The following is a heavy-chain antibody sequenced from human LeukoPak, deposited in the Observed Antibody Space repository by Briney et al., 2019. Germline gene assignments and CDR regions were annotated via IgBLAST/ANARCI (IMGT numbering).Heavy chain of an antibody. D-gene: IGHD3-3*01. CDR3: ARGGPHYDFWSGYPGY. CDR1: GYTFTSYY. CDR2: INPSGGST. Sequence: ASVKVSCKASGYTFTSYYMHWVRQAPGQGLEWMGIINPSGGSTSYAQKFQGRATMTRDMSTSTVYMELSSLRSEDTAVYYCARGGPHYDFWSGYPGYWGQGTLVTVSS. J-gene: IGHJ4*02. V-gene: IGHV1-46*01.